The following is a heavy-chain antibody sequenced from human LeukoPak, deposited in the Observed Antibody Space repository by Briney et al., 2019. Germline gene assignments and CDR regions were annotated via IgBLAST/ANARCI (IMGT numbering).Heavy chain of an antibody. CDR2: IYYSGST. CDR1: GGSISSSSSY. V-gene: IGHV4-39*01. Sequence: SETLSLTCTVSGGSISSSSSYWGWIRQPPGKGLEWIGSIYYSGSTYYNPSLKSRVTISVDTPKNQFSLKLSSVTAADTAVYYCARLRSSTRSTPFDYWGQGTLVTVSS. CDR3: ARLRSSTRSTPFDY. J-gene: IGHJ4*02. D-gene: IGHD2-2*01.